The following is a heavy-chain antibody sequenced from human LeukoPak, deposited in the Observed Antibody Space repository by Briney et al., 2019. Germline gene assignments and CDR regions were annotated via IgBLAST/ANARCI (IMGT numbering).Heavy chain of an antibody. J-gene: IGHJ4*02. D-gene: IGHD1-26*01. CDR1: GGSFSGYY. CDR3: AKSGGYGLIDY. V-gene: IGHV4-34*01. CDR2: IYYSGST. Sequence: SETLSLTCAVYGGSFSGYYWGWIRQPPGKGLEWIGNIYYSGSTYYNESLESRVTISIDTSKNQFSLKLNSVTAADTAMYYCAKSGGYGLIDYWGQGTLVTVSS.